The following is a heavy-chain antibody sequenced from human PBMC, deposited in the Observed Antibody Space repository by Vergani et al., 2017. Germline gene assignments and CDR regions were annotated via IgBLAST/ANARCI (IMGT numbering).Heavy chain of an antibody. CDR3: ARGSGSYYFTGYYFDY. CDR1: GYTFTSYY. J-gene: IGHJ4*02. V-gene: IGHV1-46*01. Sequence: QVQLVQSGAEVKKPGASVKVSCKASGYTFTSYYMHWVRQAPGQGLEWMGIINPSGGSTSYAQKFQGRVTMTRDTSTSTVYMELSSLRSEDTAVYYCARGSGSYYFTGYYFDYWGQGTLVTVSS. D-gene: IGHD3-10*01. CDR2: INPSGGST.